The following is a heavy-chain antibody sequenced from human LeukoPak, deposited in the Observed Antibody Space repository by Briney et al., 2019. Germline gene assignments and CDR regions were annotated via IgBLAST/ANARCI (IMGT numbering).Heavy chain of an antibody. CDR3: DRGSAFHCYCSADASDAGYHDS. D-gene: IGHD6-25*01. V-gene: IGHV4-34*07. Sequence: SETLSLTCAVYGESFSAYFWNWLRQAPGKPLEYIGEINHRGSSHYNPSLKTRVTLSVDTSKNQFSLKLTSVTPTATDTYLYDRGSAFHCYCSADASDAGYHDSWGQGTPDTVSS. CDR2: INHRGSS. CDR1: GESFSAYF. J-gene: IGHJ4*02.